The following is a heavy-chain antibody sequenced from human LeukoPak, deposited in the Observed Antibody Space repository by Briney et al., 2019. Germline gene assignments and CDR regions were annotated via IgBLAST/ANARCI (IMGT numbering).Heavy chain of an antibody. CDR3: ARADITTVTTYYYYYMDV. J-gene: IGHJ6*03. D-gene: IGHD4-17*01. V-gene: IGHV4-4*02. Sequence: SETLSLTCAVSGGSISSSNWWSWVRQPPGKGLEWIGEIYHSGSTNYNPSLKSRVSISVDTSKNQFSLKLSSVTAADTAVYYCARADITTVTTYYYYYMDVWGKGTTVTISS. CDR2: IYHSGST. CDR1: GGSISSSNW.